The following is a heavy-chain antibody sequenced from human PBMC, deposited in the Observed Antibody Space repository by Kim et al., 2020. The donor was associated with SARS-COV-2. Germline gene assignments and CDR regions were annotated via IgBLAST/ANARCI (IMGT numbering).Heavy chain of an antibody. CDR1: GFTFSSYG. CDR2: ISYDGSNK. D-gene: IGHD3-22*01. V-gene: IGHV3-30*18. CDR3: AKDYDSSRLDY. Sequence: GGSLRLSCAASGFTFSSYGMHWVRQAPGKGLEWVAVISYDGSNKYYADSVKGRFTISRDNSKNTLYLQMNSLRAEDTAVYYCAKDYDSSRLDYWGQGTLVTVSS. J-gene: IGHJ4*02.